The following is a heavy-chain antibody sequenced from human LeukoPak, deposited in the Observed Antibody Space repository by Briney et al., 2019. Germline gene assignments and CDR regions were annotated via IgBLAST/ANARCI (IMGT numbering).Heavy chain of an antibody. CDR2: ISAYNGNT. CDR3: ARVSRVAWEQAYYYYYMDV. J-gene: IGHJ6*03. D-gene: IGHD1-26*01. V-gene: IGHV1-18*01. CDR1: GYTFTSYG. Sequence: ASVKVSCKASGYTFTSYGISWVRQAPGQGLEWMGWISAYNGNTNYAQKLQGRVTMTTDTSTSTAYMELRSLRSDDTAVYYCARVSRVAWEQAYYYYYMDVWGKGTTVTVSS.